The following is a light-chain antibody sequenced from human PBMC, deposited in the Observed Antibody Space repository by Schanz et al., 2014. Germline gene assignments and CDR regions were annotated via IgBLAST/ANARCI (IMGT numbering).Light chain of an antibody. CDR3: SSYTISSSYV. Sequence: QSALTQPPSASGSPGQSVTISCTGTSSDVGGYDYVSWYQQHPGKVPKLMIYDVSNRPSGVSNRFSGSKSGNTASLTVSGLQAEDEADYYCSSYTISSSYVFGTGTKLTVL. J-gene: IGLJ1*01. CDR1: SSDVGGYDY. V-gene: IGLV2-8*01. CDR2: DVS.